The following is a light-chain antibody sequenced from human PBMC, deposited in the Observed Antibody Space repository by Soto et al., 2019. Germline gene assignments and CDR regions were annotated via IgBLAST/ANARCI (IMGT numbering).Light chain of an antibody. CDR1: QSVSSY. J-gene: IGKJ5*01. CDR2: DES. Sequence: EIVLTQSPATLTLSPGERATLSCRASQSVSSYLAWYQQKPGQAPRLIIYDESNRATGIPDRFSGSGSGTDLNLTISRLEPEDFAVYYCQKRSNWPITCGQGTRLEIK. V-gene: IGKV3-11*01. CDR3: QKRSNWPIT.